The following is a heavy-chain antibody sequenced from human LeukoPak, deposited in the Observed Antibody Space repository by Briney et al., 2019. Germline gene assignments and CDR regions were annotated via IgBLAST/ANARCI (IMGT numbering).Heavy chain of an antibody. Sequence: ASVKVSCRASGYTFTGYYMHWVRQAPGQGLEWMGWINPNSGGTNYAQKFQGRVAMTRDTSISTAYMELSRLRSDDTAVYYCATSSSSDYFDYWGQGTLVTVSS. CDR1: GYTFTGYY. J-gene: IGHJ4*02. CDR2: INPNSGGT. CDR3: ATSSSSDYFDY. D-gene: IGHD6-6*01. V-gene: IGHV1-2*02.